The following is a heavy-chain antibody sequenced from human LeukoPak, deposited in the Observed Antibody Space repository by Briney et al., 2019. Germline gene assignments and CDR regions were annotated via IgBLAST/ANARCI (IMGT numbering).Heavy chain of an antibody. CDR2: ISADGNNV. CDR1: GFTFRDFW. CDR3: TRTYRDTLAEYFQR. J-gene: IGHJ1*01. Sequence: PGGSLRLSCAASGFTFRDFWVHWVRQAPGKGLQWVSHISADGNNVNYTDSVRGRFTMSRDNAKSTVYLQMNSLRAEDTAIYFCTRTYRDTLAEYFQRWGQGALVTVSS. V-gene: IGHV3-74*01. D-gene: IGHD3-10*01.